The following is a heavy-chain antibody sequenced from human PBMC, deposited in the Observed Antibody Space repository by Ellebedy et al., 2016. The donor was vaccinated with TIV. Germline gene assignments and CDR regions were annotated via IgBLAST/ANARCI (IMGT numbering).Heavy chain of an antibody. Sequence: MPSETLSLTCTVSGASISSSYWSWIRQPPGKGLELIGFIYYNGNTNYSPSLRSRVTISVDMSKNQFSLRLSSVTAADTAVYYCATRILAVALNAFDIWGKGTMVTVSS. V-gene: IGHV4-59*12. CDR2: IYYNGNT. CDR1: GASISSSY. J-gene: IGHJ3*02. D-gene: IGHD6-19*01. CDR3: ATRILAVALNAFDI.